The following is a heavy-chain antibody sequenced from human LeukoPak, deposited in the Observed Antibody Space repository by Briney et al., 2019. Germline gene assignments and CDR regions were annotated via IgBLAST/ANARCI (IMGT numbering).Heavy chain of an antibody. CDR3: ANVAKGRFFFYHMDV. CDR2: ISSDNGIP. CDR1: GRTNNRFG. Sequence: GASVRVSCKASGRTNNRFGVTWVRQAPGQGLEGIGWISSDNGIPRYADKFQGRVTISADTSTTTAYIEMRSLTYDDTAVYFCANVAKGRFFFYHMDVWGKGTTVTVSS. J-gene: IGHJ6*04. V-gene: IGHV1-18*01. D-gene: IGHD2-2*01.